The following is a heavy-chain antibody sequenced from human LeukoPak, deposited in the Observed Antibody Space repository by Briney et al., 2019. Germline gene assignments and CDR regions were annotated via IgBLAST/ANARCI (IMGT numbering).Heavy chain of an antibody. CDR1: GGSISNKY. Sequence: SETLSLTCTISGGSISNKYWSWIRQPPGKGLEWIGYIYYSGNTNYNPSLKSRVTILVDTSKNQVSLKLSSVTAADTAVYFCARDWGVGGRPGYMDVWGKGTTVTVSS. CDR2: IYYSGNT. V-gene: IGHV4-59*01. D-gene: IGHD6-6*01. CDR3: ARDWGVGGRPGYMDV. J-gene: IGHJ6*03.